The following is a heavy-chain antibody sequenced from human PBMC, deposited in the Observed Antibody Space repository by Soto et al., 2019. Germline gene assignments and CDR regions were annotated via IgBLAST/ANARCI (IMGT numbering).Heavy chain of an antibody. CDR2: IYSGGST. V-gene: IGHV3-66*01. CDR1: GFTVSSNY. CDR3: ARTTVKLWYFDL. J-gene: IGHJ2*01. D-gene: IGHD4-17*01. Sequence: GGSLRLSCAASGFTVSSNYMSWVRQAPGKGLEWVSVIYSGGSTYYADSVKGRFTISRDNSKNTLYLQMNSLRAEDTAVYYCARTTVKLWYFDLWGRGTLVTVSS.